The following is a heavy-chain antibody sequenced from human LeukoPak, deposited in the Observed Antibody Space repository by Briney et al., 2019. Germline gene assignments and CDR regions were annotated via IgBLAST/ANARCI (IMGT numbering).Heavy chain of an antibody. CDR3: ARGPLTGGFDY. Sequence: VASVKVSFTASGYTFTVHYMHWVRQAPGQGLGWMGCINPNSGDTHYAQRFQGRLTMTRDTSINTAYMDMSSLRSDDTAFYYCARGPLTGGFDYWGQGTLVTVSS. V-gene: IGHV1-2*02. J-gene: IGHJ4*02. CDR1: GYTFTVHY. D-gene: IGHD1-20*01. CDR2: INPNSGDT.